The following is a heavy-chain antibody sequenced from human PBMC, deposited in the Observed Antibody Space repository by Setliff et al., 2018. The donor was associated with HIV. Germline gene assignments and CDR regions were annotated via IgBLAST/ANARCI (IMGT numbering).Heavy chain of an antibody. CDR1: GYTFTNYG. CDR2: ISAYNGNT. D-gene: IGHD2-2*01. Sequence: ASVKVSCKASGYTFTNYGITWVRQAPGQGLEWMGWISAYNGNTNYSQNLQGRVTMTTDTSTSTAYMELRSLRSDDTALYYCARKPTGSPSDYWGQGTLVTVSS. V-gene: IGHV1-18*01. J-gene: IGHJ4*02. CDR3: ARKPTGSPSDY.